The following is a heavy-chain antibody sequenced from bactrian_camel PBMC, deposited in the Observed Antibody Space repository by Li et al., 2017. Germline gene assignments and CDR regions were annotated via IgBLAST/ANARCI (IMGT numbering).Heavy chain of an antibody. J-gene: IGHJ4*01. Sequence: HVQLVESGGGSVQSGGSLRLSCTASGFTFDDSDMGWYRQAPGNECELVSTISSGGSTYYADSVKGRFTISRDNAKNTVYLQLNSLKTEDTARYYCAKDLGWAGWGTPDNFWGQGTQVTVS. V-gene: IGHV3S55*01. CDR3: AKDLGWAGWGTPDNF. CDR2: ISSGGST. CDR1: GFTFDDSD. D-gene: IGHD5*01.